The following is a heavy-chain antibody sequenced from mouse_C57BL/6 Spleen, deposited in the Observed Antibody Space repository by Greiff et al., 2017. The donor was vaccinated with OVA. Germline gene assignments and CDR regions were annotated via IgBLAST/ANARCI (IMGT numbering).Heavy chain of an antibody. CDR1: GYTFTSYW. V-gene: IGHV1-52*01. CDR3: ARRGDGYPAWFAY. J-gene: IGHJ3*01. D-gene: IGHD2-3*01. Sequence: VQLQQPGAELVRPGPSVKLSCKASGYTFTSYWMHWVKQRPIQGLEWIGNIDPSDSETHYNQKFKDKATLTVDKSSSTAYMQLSSLTSEDSAVYYCARRGDGYPAWFAYRGQGTLVTVSA. CDR2: IDPSDSET.